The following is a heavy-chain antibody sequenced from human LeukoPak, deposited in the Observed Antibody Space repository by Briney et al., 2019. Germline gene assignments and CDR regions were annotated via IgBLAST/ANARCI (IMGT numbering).Heavy chain of an antibody. Sequence: SETLSLTCTVSGGSISSYYWSWIRQPPGEGLEWIGYIYYSRSTNSNPFLDSRVTISVATSKNQFSLQLSPVAAADTAVYYCGRTNYNPALKSRVTISVDTSKNQFSLKLSSVTAADTAVYYCARSPDCGGDCLPYYFDYWGQGTLVTVSS. CDR1: GGSISSYY. J-gene: IGHJ4*02. V-gene: IGHV4-59*01. D-gene: IGHD3-10*01. CDR2: IYYSRST. CDR3: GRTNYNPALKSRVTISVDTSKNQFSLKLSSVTAADTAVYYCARSPDCGGDCLPYYFDY.